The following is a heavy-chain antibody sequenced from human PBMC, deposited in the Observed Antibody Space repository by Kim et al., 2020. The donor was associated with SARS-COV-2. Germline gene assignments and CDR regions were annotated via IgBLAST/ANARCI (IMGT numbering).Heavy chain of an antibody. V-gene: IGHV1-3*01. Sequence: TKYSQKSRGRVTITRDTTASTAYMELSSLRSEDTAVYYCARGSGWAFDYWGQGTLVTVAS. CDR3: ARGSGWAFDY. D-gene: IGHD6-19*01. CDR2: T. J-gene: IGHJ4*02.